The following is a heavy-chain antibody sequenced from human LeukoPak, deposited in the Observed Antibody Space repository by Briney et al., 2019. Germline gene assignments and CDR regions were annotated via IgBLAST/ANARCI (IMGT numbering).Heavy chain of an antibody. CDR3: ARGGGYRVPATPVPIDY. CDR1: GGSISSGGYY. J-gene: IGHJ4*02. CDR2: IYYSGST. V-gene: IGHV4-31*03. Sequence: PSQTLSLTCTVSGGSISSGGYYWSWIRQHPGKGLEWIGYIYYSGSTYYNPSLKSRVTISVDTSKNQFSLKLSSVTAADTAVYYCARGGGYRVPATPVPIDYWGQGTLVTVSS. D-gene: IGHD2-2*01.